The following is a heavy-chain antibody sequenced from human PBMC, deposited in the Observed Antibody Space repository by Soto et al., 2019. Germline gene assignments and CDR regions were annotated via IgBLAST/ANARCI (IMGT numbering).Heavy chain of an antibody. J-gene: IGHJ4*02. Sequence: PGGSLRLSCAASGFAFSTYGLHWVRQAPGKELEWVAIITSDVNYKYYADSVKGRFTISRGNSKNTLFLQMNSLRAEDTAVYYCAKGGSFDIWGQGTLVTVSS. CDR1: GFAFSTYG. CDR3: AKGGSFDI. CDR2: ITSDVNYK. V-gene: IGHV3-30*18. D-gene: IGHD3-16*01.